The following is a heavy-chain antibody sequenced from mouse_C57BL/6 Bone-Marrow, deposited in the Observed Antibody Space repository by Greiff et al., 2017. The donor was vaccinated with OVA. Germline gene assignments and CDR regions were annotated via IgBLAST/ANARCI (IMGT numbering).Heavy chain of an antibody. Sequence: VQLKESGAELVRPGASVKLPCKASGYTFTDYYINWVKQRPGQGLEWIARIYPGSGNTYYNEKFKGKATLTAEKSSSTAYMQLSSLTSEDSAVYFCAREKVSYYYAMDYWGQGTSVTVSS. D-gene: IGHD1-3*01. V-gene: IGHV1-76*01. CDR1: GYTFTDYY. J-gene: IGHJ4*01. CDR2: IYPGSGNT. CDR3: AREKVSYYYAMDY.